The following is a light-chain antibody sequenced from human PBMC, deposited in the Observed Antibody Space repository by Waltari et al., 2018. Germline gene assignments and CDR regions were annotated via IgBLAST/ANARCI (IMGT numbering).Light chain of an antibody. CDR3: QHYRSLPVT. CDR2: DAS. Sequence: EIVLTQSPGTLSLSPGDRATLSSRASASVRRALAWYQQRPGQAPRLPIYDASSRATGIPDRFSGSGSGTDFSLTISRLEPEDFALYYCQHYRSLPVTFGQGTKVEIK. CDR1: ASVRRA. V-gene: IGKV3-20*01. J-gene: IGKJ1*01.